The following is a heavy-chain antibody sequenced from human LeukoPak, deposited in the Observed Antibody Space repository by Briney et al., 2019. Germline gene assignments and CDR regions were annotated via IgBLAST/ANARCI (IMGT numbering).Heavy chain of an antibody. CDR1: GYSFTSYW. V-gene: IGHV5-51*01. Sequence: GESLKISCKGSGYSFTSYWIGWVRQMPGKGLEWMGIIYPGDSDTRYSPSFQGQVTISADKSISTAYLQWRSLKASDTAMYYCARSIAAIHDAFDIWGQGTMVTVSS. J-gene: IGHJ3*02. CDR2: IYPGDSDT. D-gene: IGHD6-6*01. CDR3: ARSIAAIHDAFDI.